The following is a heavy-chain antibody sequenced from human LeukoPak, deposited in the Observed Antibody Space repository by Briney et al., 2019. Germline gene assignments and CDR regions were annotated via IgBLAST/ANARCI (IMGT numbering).Heavy chain of an antibody. J-gene: IGHJ5*02. CDR1: GDTFTSNA. D-gene: IGHD3-3*02. Sequence: ASVKVSCKASGDTFTSNAITWVRQAPGQGLEWMGWSSTYNANTRYAQKFQGRVTMTIDTSTSTAYMELRNLTSDDTAVYYCARISTSWSDPWGQGTLVIVSS. V-gene: IGHV1-18*01. CDR3: ARISTSWSDP. CDR2: SSTYNANT.